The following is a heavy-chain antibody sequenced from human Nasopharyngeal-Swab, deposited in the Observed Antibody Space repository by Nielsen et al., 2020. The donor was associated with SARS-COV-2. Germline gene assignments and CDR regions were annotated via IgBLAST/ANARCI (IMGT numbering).Heavy chain of an antibody. J-gene: IGHJ4*02. Sequence: WVRQAPGQGPEWMGIINPGGGSTSYAQKFQGRVTMTRDTSTSTVYMELSSLRSEDTAVYYCARGAGATMAGNFDYWGQGTLVTVSS. CDR2: INPGGGST. V-gene: IGHV1-46*01. D-gene: IGHD5-12*01. CDR3: ARGAGATMAGNFDY.